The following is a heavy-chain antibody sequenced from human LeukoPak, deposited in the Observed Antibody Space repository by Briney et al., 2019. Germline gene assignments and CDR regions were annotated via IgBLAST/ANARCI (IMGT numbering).Heavy chain of an antibody. D-gene: IGHD2-15*01. CDR3: ARDPSRSCAGGNCFSS. J-gene: IGHJ5*02. Sequence: SETLSLTCTVSGDSISTSSYYWGWIRQPPGKGLEWIGSVFFSGNTYYEPSLKSRVTISVATSTNQFSLNVRSVSAADTAVYYCARDPSRSCAGGNCFSSWGQGTLVTVSS. CDR2: VFFSGNT. V-gene: IGHV4-39*07. CDR1: GDSISTSSYY.